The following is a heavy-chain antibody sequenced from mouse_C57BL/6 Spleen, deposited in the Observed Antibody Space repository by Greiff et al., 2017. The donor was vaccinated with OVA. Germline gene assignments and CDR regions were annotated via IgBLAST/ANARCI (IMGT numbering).Heavy chain of an antibody. J-gene: IGHJ4*01. D-gene: IGHD2-4*01. Sequence: EVQLVESGGGLVKPGGSLKLSCAASGFTFSDYGMHWVRQAPEKGLEWVAYISSGSSTIYYADTVKGRFTLSRDNAKNTLFLQMTSLRSEDTAMDFGARLITTHYYAMDYWGQGTSVTVSS. CDR3: ARLITTHYYAMDY. CDR2: ISSGSSTI. CDR1: GFTFSDYG. V-gene: IGHV5-17*01.